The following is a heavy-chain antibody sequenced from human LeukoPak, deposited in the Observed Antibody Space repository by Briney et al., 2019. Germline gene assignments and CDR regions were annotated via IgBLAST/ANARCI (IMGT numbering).Heavy chain of an antibody. D-gene: IGHD1-26*01. J-gene: IGHJ6*02. CDR1: GYTFTSYD. CDR2: MNPNSGNT. Sequence: ASVKVSCKACGYTFTSYDSNGVGQASGQGLEWVGWMNPNSGNTGYEPKYQGRVTITRNTSISTAYMELSSLRSKDTAVYYCARGQARSYKYYYGMAVWGRGTTDTVSS. CDR3: ARGQARSYKYYYGMAV. V-gene: IGHV1-8*01.